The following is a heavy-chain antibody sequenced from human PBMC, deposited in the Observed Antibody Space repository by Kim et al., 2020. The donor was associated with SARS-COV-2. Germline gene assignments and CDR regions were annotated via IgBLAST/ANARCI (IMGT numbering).Heavy chain of an antibody. V-gene: IGHV3-48*04. Sequence: GGSLRLSCAASGFTFSSYSMNWVRQAPGKGLEWVSYISSSSSTIYYADSVKGRFTISRDNAKNSLYLQMNSLRAEDTAVYYCARIPHYTMVRGVRIGTYYYYGMDVWGQGTTVTVSS. J-gene: IGHJ6*02. CDR3: ARIPHYTMVRGVRIGTYYYYGMDV. D-gene: IGHD3-10*01. CDR2: ISSSSSTI. CDR1: GFTFSSYS.